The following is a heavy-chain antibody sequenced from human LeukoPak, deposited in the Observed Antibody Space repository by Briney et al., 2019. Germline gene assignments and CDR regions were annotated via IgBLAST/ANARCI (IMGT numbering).Heavy chain of an antibody. CDR2: IYYSGST. Sequence: PSETLSLTCTVSGGSISSYYWSWIRQPPGKGLEWIGYIYYSGSTNYNPSLKSRVTISVDTSKNQFSLKLSSVTAADTDVYYCARGGQLWARGFDYWGQGTLVTVSS. CDR3: ARGGQLWARGFDY. V-gene: IGHV4-59*01. CDR1: GGSISSYY. J-gene: IGHJ4*02. D-gene: IGHD5-18*01.